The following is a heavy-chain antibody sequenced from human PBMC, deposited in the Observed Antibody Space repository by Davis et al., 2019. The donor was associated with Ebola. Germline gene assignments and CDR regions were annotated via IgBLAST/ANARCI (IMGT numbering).Heavy chain of an antibody. CDR3: VKDRVETSGWYLLDY. V-gene: IGHV3-48*01. D-gene: IGHD6-19*01. J-gene: IGHJ4*02. CDR1: GFTFSSYT. Sequence: GESLKISCVASGFTFSSYTMNWVRQAPGKGLEWLSYISSSSLTTYSADSVKGRFTISRDNSKNTLYLQMSSLRAEDTAVYYCVKDRVETSGWYLLDYWGQGTLVTVSS. CDR2: ISSSSLTT.